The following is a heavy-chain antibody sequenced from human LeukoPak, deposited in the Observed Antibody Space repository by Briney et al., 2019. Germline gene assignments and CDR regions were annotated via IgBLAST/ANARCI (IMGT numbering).Heavy chain of an antibody. V-gene: IGHV3-7*01. Sequence: GGSLRLSCAASGFTVSSYAFHWVRQAPGKGLEWVANIKGDGSKKHSADSVKGRFTISRDNAKNSLYLQMNSLRAEDTAVYFCARDTLNTIDYWGLGTLVTVSS. D-gene: IGHD2-8*01. CDR2: IKGDGSKK. CDR1: GFTVSSYA. J-gene: IGHJ4*02. CDR3: ARDTLNTIDY.